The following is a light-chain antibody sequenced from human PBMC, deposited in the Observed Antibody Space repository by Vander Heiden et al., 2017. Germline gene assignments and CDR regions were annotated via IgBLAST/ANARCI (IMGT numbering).Light chain of an antibody. J-gene: IGKJ4*01. CDR2: AAS. V-gene: IGKV1-39*01. CDR3: QQSYSTPLT. Sequence: DIQMTKSPSSLSASVGDRVTITCRASQSISSYLNWYQQKPGKAPKLLIYAASSLQSGVPSRFSGSGSGTDFTLTISSLQPEDFATYYCQQSYSTPLTFGGVTKVEIK. CDR1: QSISSY.